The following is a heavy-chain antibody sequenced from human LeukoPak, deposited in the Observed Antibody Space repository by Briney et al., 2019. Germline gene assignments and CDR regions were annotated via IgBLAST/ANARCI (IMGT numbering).Heavy chain of an antibody. CDR3: AGSDTTGYSPREWDYWYFDL. V-gene: IGHV3-21*01. D-gene: IGHD3-9*01. Sequence: PGGALRLSCAAPEFTLSTYSMNWVRQAPGEGLGWVSSLSSGSTYIYYADSVKGRFTISRDNAKNSLYLQMNSLRAEDTAVYYCAGSDTTGYSPREWDYWYFDLWGRGTLVTVSS. J-gene: IGHJ2*01. CDR1: EFTLSTYS. CDR2: LSSGSTYI.